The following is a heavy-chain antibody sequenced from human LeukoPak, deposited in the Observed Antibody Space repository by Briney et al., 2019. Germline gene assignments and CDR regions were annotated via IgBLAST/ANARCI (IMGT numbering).Heavy chain of an antibody. D-gene: IGHD3-10*01. J-gene: IGHJ6*03. V-gene: IGHV3-21*01. CDR1: GFTFSSYS. Sequence: GGSLRLSCAASGFTFSSYSMNWVRQAPGKGLEWVSSISSSSSYIYCADSVKGRFTISRDNAKNSLYLQMNSLRAEDTAVYYCARDLGEPMVRAFYYMDVWGKGTTVTVSS. CDR3: ARDLGEPMVRAFYYMDV. CDR2: ISSSSSYI.